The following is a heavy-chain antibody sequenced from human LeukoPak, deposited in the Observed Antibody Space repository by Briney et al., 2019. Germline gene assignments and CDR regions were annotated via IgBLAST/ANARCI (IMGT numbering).Heavy chain of an antibody. D-gene: IGHD3-22*01. Sequence: ASVKVSCKASGYTFTGYYMHWVRQAPGQGLEWMGWINPNSGGTYYAQKFQGRVSMTRNTSISTAYMELSSLRSDDTAVYYCYYRVSSGYLTWGQGTLVAVSS. J-gene: IGHJ4*02. V-gene: IGHV1-2*02. CDR2: INPNSGGT. CDR3: YYRVSSGYLT. CDR1: GYTFTGYY.